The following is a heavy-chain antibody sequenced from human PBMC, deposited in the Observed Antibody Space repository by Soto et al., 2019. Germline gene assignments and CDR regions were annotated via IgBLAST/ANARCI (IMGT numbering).Heavy chain of an antibody. CDR2: ISWKSGDI. CDR3: VKEKVPTFLHAFDI. J-gene: IGHJ3*02. D-gene: IGHD3-16*01. Sequence: EVQLVESGGGLVQPGGSLRLSCAASGFTFDDYAMHWVRQAPGKGLEWVSGISWKSGDINYADSVKGRFTISRDNAKNSLFLQMNNLSADDTALYYCVKEKVPTFLHAFDIWGQGTMVTVSS. V-gene: IGHV3-9*01. CDR1: GFTFDDYA.